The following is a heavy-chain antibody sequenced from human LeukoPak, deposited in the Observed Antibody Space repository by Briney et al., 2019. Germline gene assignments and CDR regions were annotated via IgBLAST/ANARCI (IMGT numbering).Heavy chain of an antibody. J-gene: IGHJ4*02. Sequence: GGSLRLSCAASGFTFSSYSMNWVRQAPGKGLEWVSSISSSSSYIYYADSVKGRFTISRDNAKNSLYLQMNGLRAEDTAVYYCARGRHYGDYAYLRRPIHFDYWGQGTLVTVSS. V-gene: IGHV3-21*01. CDR1: GFTFSSYS. D-gene: IGHD4-17*01. CDR2: ISSSSSYI. CDR3: ARGRHYGDYAYLRRPIHFDY.